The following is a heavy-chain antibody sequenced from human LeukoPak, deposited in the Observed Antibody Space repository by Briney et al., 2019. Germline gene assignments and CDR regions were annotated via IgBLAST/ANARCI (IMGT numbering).Heavy chain of an antibody. CDR2: IYYSGST. CDR3: ARLDNSYQNDAFDI. CDR1: GGSISSSSYY. Sequence: SEALSLTCTVSGGSISSSSYYWGWIRQPPGKGLEWIGSIYYSGSTYYNPSLKSRVTISVDTSKNQFSLKLSSVTAADTAVYYCARLDNSYQNDAFDIWGQGTMVTVSS. V-gene: IGHV4-39*01. D-gene: IGHD2/OR15-2a*01. J-gene: IGHJ3*02.